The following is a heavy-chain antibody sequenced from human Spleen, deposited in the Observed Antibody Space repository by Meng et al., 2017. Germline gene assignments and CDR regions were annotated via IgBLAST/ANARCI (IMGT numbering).Heavy chain of an antibody. V-gene: IGHV4-59*01. CDR1: GGSTSSSY. Sequence: SETLSPTCLDSGGSTSSSYWSWIRQPPGKGLEWIGHIYNSVSTNYNPSLKSRVTISVDTSKNQFSLKLSSVTAADTAVYYCASPAGSGWYYFDYWGQGTLVTVSS. J-gene: IGHJ4*02. CDR2: IYNSVST. CDR3: ASPAGSGWYYFDY. D-gene: IGHD6-19*01.